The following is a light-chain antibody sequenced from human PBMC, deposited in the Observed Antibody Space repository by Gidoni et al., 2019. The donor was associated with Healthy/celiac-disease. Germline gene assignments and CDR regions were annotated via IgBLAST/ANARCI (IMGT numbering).Light chain of an antibody. Sequence: DLQMTQSPSPLCASVGDRVTITSRASQSISSWLAWYQQKPGKAPKPLIYKASSLESGVTARFSGSGSGTEFTLTISSLQADYFATYYCQHYNSYRTFGQGTRLEIK. J-gene: IGKJ5*01. V-gene: IGKV1-5*03. CDR1: QSISSW. CDR2: KAS. CDR3: QHYNSYRT.